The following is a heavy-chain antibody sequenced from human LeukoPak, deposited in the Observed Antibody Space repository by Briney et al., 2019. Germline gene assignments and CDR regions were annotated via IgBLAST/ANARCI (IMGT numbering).Heavy chain of an antibody. J-gene: IGHJ4*02. CDR1: GYTFTGYY. CDR2: INPNSGGT. V-gene: IGHV1-2*02. Sequence: ASVKVSCKASGYTFTGYYMHWVRQAPGQGLEWMGWINPNSGGTNFAQKFQGRVTMTRDTSISTAYMELSRLRSDDTAVYYCARDRSGTGLFDYWGQGTLVTVSS. CDR3: ARDRSGTGLFDY. D-gene: IGHD1-7*01.